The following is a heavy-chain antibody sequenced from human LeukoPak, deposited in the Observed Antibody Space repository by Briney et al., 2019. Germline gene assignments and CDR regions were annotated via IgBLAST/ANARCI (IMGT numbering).Heavy chain of an antibody. J-gene: IGHJ3*02. Sequence: GASVKVSCKASGYSFTSHYMHWVRQAPGQGLEWLGLINPSGSSTLYAQKLQGRVTMTTDTSTSTAYMELRSLRSDDTAVYYCASLVGGVIGAFDIWGQGTMVTVSS. V-gene: IGHV1-46*01. CDR3: ASLVGGVIGAFDI. D-gene: IGHD2-15*01. CDR2: INPSGSST. CDR1: GYSFTSHY.